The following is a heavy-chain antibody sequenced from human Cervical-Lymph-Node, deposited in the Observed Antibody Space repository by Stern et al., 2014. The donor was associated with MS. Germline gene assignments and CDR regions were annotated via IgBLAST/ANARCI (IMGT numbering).Heavy chain of an antibody. Sequence: EVQLVESGGGLVQPGRSLRLSCAASGFTFDDFAMHWVRLVPGKGLECVSSITWNSGRLDYADSVKGRFIISRDNAKNSLYLQMNSLRAEDTAFYYCARTSIGFDLWGQGTLVTVSS. D-gene: IGHD3-3*01. CDR1: GFTFDDFA. CDR2: ITWNSGRL. CDR3: ARTSIGFDL. V-gene: IGHV3-9*01. J-gene: IGHJ4*02.